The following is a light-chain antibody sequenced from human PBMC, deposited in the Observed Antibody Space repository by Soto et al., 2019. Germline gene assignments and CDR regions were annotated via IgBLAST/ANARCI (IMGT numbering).Light chain of an antibody. J-gene: IGKJ5*01. Sequence: DSKMIQSPDSLAVYLGERAPINCKSSQSVLYSSNNKNYLAWYQQKPGQPPKLLIYWASTRESGVPDRFSGSGSGTEFTLTISSLQSEDFAVYYCQQYNNWPPSFGQGTRLEI. V-gene: IGKV4-1*01. CDR2: WAS. CDR3: QQYNNWPPS. CDR1: QSVLYSSNNKNY.